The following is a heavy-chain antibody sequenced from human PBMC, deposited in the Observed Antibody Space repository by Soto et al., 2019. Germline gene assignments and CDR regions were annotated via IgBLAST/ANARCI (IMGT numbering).Heavy chain of an antibody. CDR3: ARAGPWVPYCYDSSPYTLENWFDP. J-gene: IGHJ5*02. CDR2: IYHGGST. V-gene: IGHV4-38-2*01. CDR1: GYSSSSGYY. Sequence: GAVYVNSADSGYSSSSGYYWGCLREPPGRGLEWFGSIYHGGSTYYNPSVNSRVTLSIDMTNNHVSLILNSVTAADTAVYYCARAGPWVPYCYDSSPYTLENWFDPWGQGTLVTVYS. D-gene: IGHD3-22*01.